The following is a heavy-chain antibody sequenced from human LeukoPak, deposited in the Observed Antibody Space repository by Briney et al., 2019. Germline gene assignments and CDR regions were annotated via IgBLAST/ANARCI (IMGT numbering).Heavy chain of an antibody. CDR3: ARGGYQMLVGWFDP. V-gene: IGHV4-39*07. CDR2: SYYSGSP. Sequence: SETLSLTCTASGVTISSSSYYWGWTRQPPGMGLVWIGSSYYSGSPYYNPSLRGRVTISLDKSKNQLYLKLSSVRAGDTAVYYCARGGYQMLVGWFDPWGQGTLVTVSS. CDR1: GVTISSSSYY. D-gene: IGHD2-2*01. J-gene: IGHJ5*02.